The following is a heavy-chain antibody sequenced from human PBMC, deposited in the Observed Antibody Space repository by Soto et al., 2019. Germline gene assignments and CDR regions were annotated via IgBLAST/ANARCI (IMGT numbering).Heavy chain of an antibody. CDR3: AGGLLFDP. CDR1: GYTFTSYA. Sequence: QVQLVQSEAEVKKPGASVKVSCKASGYTFTSYAMHWVRQAPGQRLEWMGWINAGNGNTKYSQKFQGRVTITRDTTRSKGYMELSRLRTEEPALVFLAGGLLFDPWGQGTLVTVSS. V-gene: IGHV1-3*01. J-gene: IGHJ5*02. CDR2: INAGNGNT. D-gene: IGHD1-26*01.